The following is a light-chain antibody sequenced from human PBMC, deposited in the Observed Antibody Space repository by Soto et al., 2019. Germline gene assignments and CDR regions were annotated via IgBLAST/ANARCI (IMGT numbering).Light chain of an antibody. J-gene: IGLJ3*02. CDR2: EVY. CDR1: SGVVGSYDL. V-gene: IGLV2-23*02. Sequence: QSALNQPASVSGSPGQSITASCTGSSGVVGSYDLVSWYQQHPGKAPKLMIYEVYKRPSGVSNRFSGSKSGNTASLTIFGLQVEDEADYYCCSYAGSNTGVFGGGTKVTVL. CDR3: CSYAGSNTGV.